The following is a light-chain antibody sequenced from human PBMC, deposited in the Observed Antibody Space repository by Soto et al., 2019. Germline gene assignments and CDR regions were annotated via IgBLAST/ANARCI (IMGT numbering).Light chain of an antibody. Sequence: EIVMTQSPATLSVSPGDRATLSCRASQGISSNLAWYQQKPGQAPRLLIYDASTRATGIPARFSGSGSGTEFTLTISSLQSEDFAVYYCHQYNNWLRWTFGQGTKVEIK. CDR3: HQYNNWLRWT. V-gene: IGKV3-15*01. CDR2: DAS. J-gene: IGKJ1*01. CDR1: QGISSN.